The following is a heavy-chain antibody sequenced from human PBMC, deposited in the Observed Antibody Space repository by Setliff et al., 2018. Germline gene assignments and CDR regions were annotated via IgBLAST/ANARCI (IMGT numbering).Heavy chain of an antibody. CDR2: IHYSGTS. D-gene: IGHD1-7*01. Sequence: SETLSLTCTVSFDYAGLHYWTWIRQPPGKGLQWLGHIHYSGTSNYNPSLKGRATMTIDTSRQRFSLNLKSVTDADTATYYCAKFGTTAPDSWGQGTLGTVSS. CDR3: AKFGTTAPDS. CDR1: FDYAGLHY. V-gene: IGHV4-59*02. J-gene: IGHJ4*02.